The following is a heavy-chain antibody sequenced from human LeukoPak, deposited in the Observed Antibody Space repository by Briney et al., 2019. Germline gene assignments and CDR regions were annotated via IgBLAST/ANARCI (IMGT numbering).Heavy chain of an antibody. Sequence: GGSLRLSCTASGFPFIDYSMNWVRQAPGKGLEWLSYIGISSGNTKYADSVKGRFTISADNAKNSLYLQMNSLRVEDTAVYYCARDRNYAFDNWGQGTLVSVSS. V-gene: IGHV3-48*04. J-gene: IGHJ4*02. CDR3: ARDRNYAFDN. D-gene: IGHD4-11*01. CDR1: GFPFIDYS. CDR2: IGISSGNT.